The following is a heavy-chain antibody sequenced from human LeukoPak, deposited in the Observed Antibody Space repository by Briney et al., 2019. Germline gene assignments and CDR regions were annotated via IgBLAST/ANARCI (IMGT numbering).Heavy chain of an antibody. V-gene: IGHV3-23*01. CDR1: GFTFSTYA. CDR2: ISNSGGT. D-gene: IGHD5-12*01. CDR3: AKEWIKE. J-gene: IGHJ4*02. Sequence: GGSLRLSCAASGFTFSTYAMTWVRQAPGKGLEWVSSISNSGGTYYADSVKGRFTISRDNSKNTLYLQMNSLRAEDTAVYYCAKEWIKEGGQGTLVTVSS.